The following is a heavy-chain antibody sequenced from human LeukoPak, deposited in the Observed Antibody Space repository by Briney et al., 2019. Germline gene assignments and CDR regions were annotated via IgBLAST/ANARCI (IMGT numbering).Heavy chain of an antibody. D-gene: IGHD3-9*01. J-gene: IGHJ6*02. Sequence: GGSLRLSCAASGFNFSIYAMSWVRQAPGKGLEWVSAISGSGGSTYYADSVKGRFTISRDNSKNTLYLQMNSLRAEDTAVYYCAKDETGPYYYGMDVWGQGTTVTVSS. CDR3: AKDETGPYYYGMDV. V-gene: IGHV3-23*01. CDR2: ISGSGGST. CDR1: GFNFSIYA.